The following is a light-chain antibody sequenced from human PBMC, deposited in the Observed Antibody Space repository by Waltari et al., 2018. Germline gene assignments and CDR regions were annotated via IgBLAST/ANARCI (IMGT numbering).Light chain of an antibody. CDR1: QSVSTY. V-gene: IGKV3-11*01. CDR3: QQRGGWPIT. J-gene: IGKJ5*01. CDR2: DTS. Sequence: VVTQSPVTLSLSPGERATLSCRTSQSVSTYLTWYQQRHGQAPRLLIYDTSNRAAGIPARFSGSGSGTDFTLTISSLEPEDFAVYYCQQRGGWPITFGQGTRLEIK.